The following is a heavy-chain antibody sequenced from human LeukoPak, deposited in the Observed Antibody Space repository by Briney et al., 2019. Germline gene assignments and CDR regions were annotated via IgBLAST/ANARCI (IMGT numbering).Heavy chain of an antibody. J-gene: IGHJ4*02. CDR3: ARVGGDSSSWYTGLPFDY. D-gene: IGHD6-13*01. CDR1: GGSISNNNYY. V-gene: IGHV4-39*07. CDR2: VYYSGST. Sequence: SETLSLTCTVSGGSISNNNYYWGWIRQPPGKGLEWIGSVYYSGSTYYNQSLKSRVTISLDTSKNQFSLKLSSVTAADTAVYYCARVGGDSSSWYTGLPFDYWGQGTLVTVSS.